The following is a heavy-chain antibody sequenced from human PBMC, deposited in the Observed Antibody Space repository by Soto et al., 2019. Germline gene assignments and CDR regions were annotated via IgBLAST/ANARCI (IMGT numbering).Heavy chain of an antibody. V-gene: IGHV1-8*01. D-gene: IGHD1-1*01. CDR1: GCTFASYD. CDR3: ARRAETNGWNGFGADKYYFDF. Sequence: ASVKVSCKASGCTFASYDIYWVRQATGQGLEWMGWMNPNTGNSGYAQKFQGRVTMTSNTSISTAHVELSSLRSEDTAVYYCARRAETNGWNGFGADKYYFDFWGQGTLVTVSS. J-gene: IGHJ4*02. CDR2: MNPNTGNS.